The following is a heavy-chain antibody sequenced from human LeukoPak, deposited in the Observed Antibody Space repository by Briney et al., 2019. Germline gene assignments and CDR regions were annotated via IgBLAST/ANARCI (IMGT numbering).Heavy chain of an antibody. J-gene: IGHJ4*02. V-gene: IGHV1-18*01. CDR2: ISAYNGNT. CDR3: ARANYYDFWSGYYTGIEIDY. CDR1: GYTFTSYG. Sequence: GASVKVSCKASGYTFTSYGISWVRQAPGQALEWMGWISAYNGNTNYAQKLQGRVTMTTDTSTSTAYMELRSLRSDDTAVYYCARANYYDFWSGYYTGIEIDYWGQGTLVTVSS. D-gene: IGHD3-3*01.